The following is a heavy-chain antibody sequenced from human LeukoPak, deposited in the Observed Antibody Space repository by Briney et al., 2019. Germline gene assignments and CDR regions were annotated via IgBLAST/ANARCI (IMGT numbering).Heavy chain of an antibody. CDR3: ARDSYYYDSSGYYGSEDAFDI. D-gene: IGHD3-22*01. CDR1: GYTFTSYA. V-gene: IGHV7-4-1*02. Sequence: ASVKVSCKASGYTFTSYAMNWVRQAPGQGLEWMGWINTNTGNPTYAQGFTGRFVFSLDTSVSTAYLQISSLKAEDTAVYYCARDSYYYDSSGYYGSEDAFDIWGQGTMVTVSS. CDR2: INTNTGNP. J-gene: IGHJ3*02.